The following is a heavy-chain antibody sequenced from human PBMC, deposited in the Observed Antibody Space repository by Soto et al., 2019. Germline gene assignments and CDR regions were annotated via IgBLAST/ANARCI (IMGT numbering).Heavy chain of an antibody. D-gene: IGHD3-9*01. CDR3: AKEGPYYDILTDYPPHNWFDP. CDR1: GGSISSYY. V-gene: IGHV4-59*01. Sequence: SETLSLTCTVSGGSISSYYWSWIRQPPGKGLEWIGYIYYSGSTNYNPSLKSRVTISVDTSKNPFSLKLTSVTAADTAVYYCAKEGPYYDILTDYPPHNWFDPWGQGTLVTVSS. J-gene: IGHJ5*02. CDR2: IYYSGST.